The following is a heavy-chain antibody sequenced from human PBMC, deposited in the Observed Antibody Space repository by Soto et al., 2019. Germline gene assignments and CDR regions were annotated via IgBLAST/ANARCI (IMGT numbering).Heavy chain of an antibody. J-gene: IGHJ1*01. CDR1: GGSISSSSYY. V-gene: IGHV4-39*01. CDR2: IYYSGST. CDR3: VLAVAGTGYFQH. D-gene: IGHD6-19*01. Sequence: SETLSLTCTVSGGSISSSSYYWGWIRQPPGKGLEWIGSIYYSGSTYYNPSLKSRVTISVDTSKNQFSLKLSSVTAADTAVYYCVLAVAGTGYFQHWGQGTLVTVSS.